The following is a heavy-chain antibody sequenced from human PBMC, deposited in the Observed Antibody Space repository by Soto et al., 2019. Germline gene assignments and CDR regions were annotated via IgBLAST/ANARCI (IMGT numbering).Heavy chain of an antibody. V-gene: IGHV5-51*01. CDR3: ARLAYCGGDCYSPGPISYYFDY. CDR1: GYSFTSYW. Sequence: PGESLKISCKGSGYSFTSYWIGWVRQMPGKGLEWMGIIYPGDSDTRYSPSFQGQVTISADKSISTAYLQWSSLKASDTAMYYCARLAYCGGDCYSPGPISYYFDYWGQGTLVTVSS. J-gene: IGHJ4*02. CDR2: IYPGDSDT. D-gene: IGHD2-21*02.